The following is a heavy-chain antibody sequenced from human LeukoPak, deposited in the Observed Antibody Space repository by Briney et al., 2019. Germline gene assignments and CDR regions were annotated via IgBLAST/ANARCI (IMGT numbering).Heavy chain of an antibody. Sequence: PGGSLRLSCAASGFTFSSYGMHWVRQAPGKGLEWVAVISYDGSNKYYADSVKGRFTISRDNSKNTLYLQMNSLRAEDTAVYYCAKDISRAASAFDYWAREPWSPSPQ. CDR3: AKDISRAASAFDY. V-gene: IGHV3-30*18. CDR2: ISYDGSNK. CDR1: GFTFSSYG. J-gene: IGHJ4*02.